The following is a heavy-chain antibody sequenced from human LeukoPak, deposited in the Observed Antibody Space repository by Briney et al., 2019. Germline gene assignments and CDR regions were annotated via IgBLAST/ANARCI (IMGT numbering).Heavy chain of an antibody. CDR1: GFTFSSYG. CDR3: ARDGLFGDQGYYFDY. Sequence: GGSLRLSCAVSGFTFSSYGMHWVRQAPGKGLEWVAVIWFDGSDKYYADSVKGRFTISRDNAKNSLYLQMNSLRAEDTAVYYCARDGLFGDQGYYFDYWGQGTLVTVSS. D-gene: IGHD3-10*02. CDR2: IWFDGSDK. J-gene: IGHJ4*02. V-gene: IGHV3-33*01.